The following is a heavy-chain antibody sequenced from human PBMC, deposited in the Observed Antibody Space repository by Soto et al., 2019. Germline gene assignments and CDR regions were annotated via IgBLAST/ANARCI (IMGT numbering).Heavy chain of an antibody. CDR2: ISYSGTT. D-gene: IGHD5-18*01. CDR3: ARGRGYSYGLDP. CDR1: GGSISNRDYY. V-gene: IGHV4-30-4*01. Sequence: SETLSLTCTVSGGSISNRDYYWSWIRQPPGKGLEWIGYISYSGTTSYSPSLKSRVAISLDTSKNQFSLSLSSVTAADTAVYYCARGRGYSYGLDPWGQGTLVTVSS. J-gene: IGHJ5*02.